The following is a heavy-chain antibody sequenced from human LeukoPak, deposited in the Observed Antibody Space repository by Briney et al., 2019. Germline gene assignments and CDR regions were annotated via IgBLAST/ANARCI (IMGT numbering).Heavy chain of an antibody. CDR2: MHYGGST. J-gene: IGHJ4*02. CDR3: ARSLGVLELSKFDC. V-gene: IGHV4-39*01. Sequence: SETLSLTCTVSGGSISSGDYYWGWIRQPPGKGLEWIGSMHYGGSTYDSPSLRSRVTISVDTSKNQFSLKLNSVTAADTAVYYCARSLGVLELSKFDCWGQGTLVTVSS. CDR1: GGSISSGDYY. D-gene: IGHD2/OR15-2a*01.